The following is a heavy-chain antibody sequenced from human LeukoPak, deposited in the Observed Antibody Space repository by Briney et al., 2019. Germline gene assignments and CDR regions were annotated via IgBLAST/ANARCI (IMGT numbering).Heavy chain of an antibody. J-gene: IGHJ4*02. CDR2: ITWNSDSL. CDR3: AKGNGWSYFDY. V-gene: IGHV3-9*01. D-gene: IGHD6-19*01. CDR1: GFTFDDYA. Sequence: QAGGSLRLSCAASGFTFDDYAMHWVRQAPGKGLEWVSGITWNSDSLGYADSVKGRFTISRDNAKNSLHLQMNSLRAEDTALYYCAKGNGWSYFDYWGQGTLVTVSS.